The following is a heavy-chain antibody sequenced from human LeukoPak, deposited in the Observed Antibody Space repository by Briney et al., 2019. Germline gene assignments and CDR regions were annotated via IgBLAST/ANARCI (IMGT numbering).Heavy chain of an antibody. CDR2: ISSSSRTI. CDR3: AKDGIQLWLLSSFDY. CDR1: GFTFSTYS. D-gene: IGHD5-18*01. V-gene: IGHV3-48*01. Sequence: PGGSLRLSCAASGFTFSTYSMNWVRQAPGKGLEWVSYISSSSRTIYYADSVKGRFTISRDNSKNTLYLQMNSLRAEDTAVYYCAKDGIQLWLLSSFDYWGQGTLVTVSS. J-gene: IGHJ4*02.